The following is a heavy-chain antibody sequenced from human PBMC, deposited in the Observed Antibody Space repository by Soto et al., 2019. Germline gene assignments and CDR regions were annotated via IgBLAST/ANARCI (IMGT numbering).Heavy chain of an antibody. CDR3: ASRPARRNYYYGMDV. CDR2: INHSGST. CDR1: GGSVTGHY. Sequence: ETLSLTCSVSGGSVTGHYCSWIRQPPGKGLEWIGEINHSGSTNYNPSLKSRVTISVDTSKNQFSLKLSSVTAADTAVYYCASRPARRNYYYGMDVWGQGTTVTVS. J-gene: IGHJ6*02. V-gene: IGHV4-34*01.